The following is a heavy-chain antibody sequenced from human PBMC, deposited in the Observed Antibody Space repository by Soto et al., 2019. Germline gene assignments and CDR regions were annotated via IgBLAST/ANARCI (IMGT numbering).Heavy chain of an antibody. V-gene: IGHV1-69*13. Sequence: SVTVSCTASGGTFSSYAISWVRQAPGQGLEWMGGIIPIFGTANYAQKFQGRVTITADESTSTAYMELSSLRSEDTAVYYCARDPDYYDSSGSNWFDPWGQGTLVTVSS. D-gene: IGHD3-22*01. CDR2: IIPIFGTA. CDR1: GGTFSSYA. J-gene: IGHJ5*02. CDR3: ARDPDYYDSSGSNWFDP.